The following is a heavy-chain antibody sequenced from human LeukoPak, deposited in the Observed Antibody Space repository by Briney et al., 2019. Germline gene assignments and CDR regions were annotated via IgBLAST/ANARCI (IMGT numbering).Heavy chain of an antibody. CDR1: GGTFSSYA. J-gene: IGHJ4*02. Sequence: GASVKVSCKASGGTFSSYAISWVRQAPGQGLDWMGGIIPIFGTANYAQKFQGRVTITADKSTSTAYMELRSLTSDDTAVYYCARETYSNILTGTDYWGPGTLVTVSS. CDR3: ARETYSNILTGTDY. CDR2: IIPIFGTA. V-gene: IGHV1-69*06. D-gene: IGHD3-9*01.